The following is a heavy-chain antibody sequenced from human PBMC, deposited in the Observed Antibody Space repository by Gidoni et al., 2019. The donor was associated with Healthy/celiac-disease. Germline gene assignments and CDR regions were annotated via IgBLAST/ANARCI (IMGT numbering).Heavy chain of an antibody. CDR3: ARDEASTTLELLGYYYGMDV. Sequence: EVQLVESGGGLVKPGGSLRLSCAASGFTFSSHSMNWVRQAPGKGLEWVSSISSSSSYIYYADSVKGRFTISRDNAKNSLYLQMNSLRAEDTAVYYCARDEASTTLELLGYYYGMDVWGQGTTVTVSS. V-gene: IGHV3-21*01. J-gene: IGHJ6*02. D-gene: IGHD1-7*01. CDR1: GFTFSSHS. CDR2: ISSSSSYI.